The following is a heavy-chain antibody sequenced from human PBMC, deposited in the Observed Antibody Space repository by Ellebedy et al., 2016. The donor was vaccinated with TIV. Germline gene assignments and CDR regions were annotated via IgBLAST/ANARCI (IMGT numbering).Heavy chain of an antibody. J-gene: IGHJ4*02. D-gene: IGHD1-26*01. Sequence: MPSETLSLTCTVSDGSISSSSYYWGWIRQPPGKGLEWIGIIYYSGSTYYNPSLKSRVTISVDTSKNQFSLKLSSVTAADTAVYYCARQSGSYDYWGQGTLVTVSS. CDR1: DGSISSSSYY. CDR3: ARQSGSYDY. CDR2: IYYSGST. V-gene: IGHV4-39*01.